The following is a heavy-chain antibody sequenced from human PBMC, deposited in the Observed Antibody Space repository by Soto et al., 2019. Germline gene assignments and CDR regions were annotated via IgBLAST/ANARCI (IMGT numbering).Heavy chain of an antibody. V-gene: IGHV3-74*01. CDR1: GFTFRTYW. J-gene: IGHJ5*01. Sequence: EVQLVESGGGLVQPGESLRLSCAASGFTFRTYWMHWVRQAPGKGLVWVARINSDGSSTSYAGSVKGRFTISRDDAENTLFLEMNTLGVDDTAVYYCVRESKDYGSFWFDSWGQGTLVTVSS. CDR3: VRESKDYGSFWFDS. CDR2: INSDGSST. D-gene: IGHD4-17*01.